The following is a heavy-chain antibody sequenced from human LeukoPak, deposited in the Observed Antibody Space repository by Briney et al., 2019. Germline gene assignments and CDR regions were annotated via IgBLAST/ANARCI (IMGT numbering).Heavy chain of an antibody. Sequence: PGGSLRLSCAASGFTFSSYDMHWVRHATGKGLEWVSAIGTAGDTYYPGSVKGRFTISRENAKNSLYLQMNSLRAGDTAVYYCARAAALSGSYDYWGQGTLVTVSS. CDR3: ARAAALSGSYDY. J-gene: IGHJ4*02. V-gene: IGHV3-13*01. CDR1: GFTFSSYD. D-gene: IGHD1-26*01. CDR2: IGTAGDT.